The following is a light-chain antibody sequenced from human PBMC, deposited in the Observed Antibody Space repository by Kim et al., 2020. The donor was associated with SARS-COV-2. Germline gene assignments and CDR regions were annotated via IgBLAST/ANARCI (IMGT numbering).Light chain of an antibody. Sequence: LSIPLSSTVTSSDVGRYNLLSWYQQHPGKAPKLMIYEVSKRPSGFSSRFSGSTSGNTASLTLSGLQAEDEADSYCCSYAGSSTWVFGGGTQLTVL. CDR3: CSYAGSSTWV. CDR1: SSDVGRYNL. CDR2: EVS. J-gene: IGLJ3*02. V-gene: IGLV2-23*02.